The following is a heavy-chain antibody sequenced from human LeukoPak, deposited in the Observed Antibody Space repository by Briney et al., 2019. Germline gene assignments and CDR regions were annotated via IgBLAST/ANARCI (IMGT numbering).Heavy chain of an antibody. D-gene: IGHD2-15*01. CDR2: ISYDGSNK. Sequence: GGSLRLSCAASGFTFSSYAMHWVRQAPGKGLEWAAVISYDGSNKYYADSVKGRFTISRDNAKNSLYLQMNSLRAEDTAVYYCARDFCSSGSCHEDYWGQGTLVTVSS. CDR1: GFTFSSYA. V-gene: IGHV3-30-3*01. J-gene: IGHJ4*02. CDR3: ARDFCSSGSCHEDY.